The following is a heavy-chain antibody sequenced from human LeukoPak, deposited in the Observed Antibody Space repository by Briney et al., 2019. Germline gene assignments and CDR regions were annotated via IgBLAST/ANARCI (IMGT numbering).Heavy chain of an antibody. D-gene: IGHD2-21*02. CDR3: ARVERWHIVVVTAHYYYYYMDV. Sequence: SVKVSCKASGGTFSSYAISWVRQAPGQGLEWMGGIIPIFDTPNYAQKFQGRVTMTTDTSTSTAYMELRSLRSDDTAVYYCARVERWHIVVVTAHYYYYYMDVWGKGTTVTVSS. J-gene: IGHJ6*03. V-gene: IGHV1-69*05. CDR2: IIPIFDTP. CDR1: GGTFSSYA.